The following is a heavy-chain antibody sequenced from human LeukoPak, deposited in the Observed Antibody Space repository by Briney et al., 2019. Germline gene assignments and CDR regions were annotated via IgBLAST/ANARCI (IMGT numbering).Heavy chain of an antibody. V-gene: IGHV4-59*01. D-gene: IGHD3-9*01. J-gene: IGHJ4*02. CDR2: IYYSGST. CDR1: GGSISSYY. Sequence: SETLSLTCTVSGGSISSYYWSWIRQPPGKGLEWIGYIYYSGSTNYNPSPKSRVTISVDTSKNQFSLKLSSVTAADTAVYYCASTIDWSFDYWGQGTLVTVSS. CDR3: ASTIDWSFDY.